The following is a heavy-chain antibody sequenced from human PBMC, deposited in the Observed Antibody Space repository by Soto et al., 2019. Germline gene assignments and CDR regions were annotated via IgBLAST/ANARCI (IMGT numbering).Heavy chain of an antibody. V-gene: IGHV3-53*01. D-gene: IGHD2-2*01. CDR1: GFTVSSNY. CDR3: ARXQVVVVPAAYYYYGMDV. Sequence: PGVSLRLSCAASGFTVSSNYMSWVRQAPGKGLEWVSVIYSGGSTYYADSVKGRFTISRDNSKNTLYLQMNGLRAEDTAVYYCARXQVVVVPAAYYYYGMDVWGQGTTVTVSS. CDR2: IYSGGST. J-gene: IGHJ6*02.